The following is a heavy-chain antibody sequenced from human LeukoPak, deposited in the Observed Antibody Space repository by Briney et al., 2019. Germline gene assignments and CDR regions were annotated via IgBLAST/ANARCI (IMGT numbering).Heavy chain of an antibody. CDR3: ARWVMVREPFDY. J-gene: IGHJ4*02. Sequence: GESLKISCKGSGYSFTSYWISWVRQMPGKGLEWVGRIDPSDSYTNYSPSFQGHVTISADKSISTAYLQWSSLKASDTAMYYCARWVMVREPFDYWGQGTLVTVSS. CDR2: IDPSDSYT. CDR1: GYSFTSYW. V-gene: IGHV5-10-1*01. D-gene: IGHD3-10*01.